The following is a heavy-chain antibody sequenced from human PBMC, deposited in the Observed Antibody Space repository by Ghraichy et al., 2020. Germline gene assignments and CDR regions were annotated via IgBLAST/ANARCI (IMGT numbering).Heavy chain of an antibody. J-gene: IGHJ4*02. V-gene: IGHV1-46*01. D-gene: IGHD3-22*01. CDR2: INPIGGST. Sequence: ASVKVSCKASGYTFTSYYMHWVRQALGQGLEWMGIINPIGGSTSYAQKLQGRVTMTRDTSTSTVYMELSSLRSEDTAVYYCARVYYYDSSGYYSPFDYWGQGTLVTVSS. CDR3: ARVYYYDSSGYYSPFDY. CDR1: GYTFTSYY.